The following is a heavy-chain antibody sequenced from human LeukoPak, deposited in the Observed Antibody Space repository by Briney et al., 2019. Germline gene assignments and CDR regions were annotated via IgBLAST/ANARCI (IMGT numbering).Heavy chain of an antibody. CDR1: GGSISSYY. V-gene: IGHV4-59*08. CDR2: IFYSGGT. D-gene: IGHD3-3*01. Sequence: SETLSLTCTVAGGSISSYYWSWIRQPPGKGLGWIGYIFYSGGTNYNPSLMSRVTISVDTSKNPSSLKWSSLTAADTALYYCARLYDRAYYYYGMDVWGQGTTVTVSS. J-gene: IGHJ6*02. CDR3: ARLYDRAYYYYGMDV.